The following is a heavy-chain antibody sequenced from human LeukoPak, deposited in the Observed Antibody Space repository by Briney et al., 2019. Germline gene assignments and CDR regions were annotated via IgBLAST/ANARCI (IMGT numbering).Heavy chain of an antibody. Sequence: GGSLRLSCAASGFTVSSNYMSWVRQAPGKGLEWVSVIYSGRSTYYADSVKGRFTISRDNSKNTLYLQMNSLRAEDTAVYYCARVSSLAAAGTEGSSGWWGLYFDYWGQGTLVTVSS. D-gene: IGHD6-13*01. J-gene: IGHJ4*02. CDR3: ARVSSLAAAGTEGSSGWWGLYFDY. CDR1: GFTVSSNY. CDR2: IYSGRST. V-gene: IGHV3-53*01.